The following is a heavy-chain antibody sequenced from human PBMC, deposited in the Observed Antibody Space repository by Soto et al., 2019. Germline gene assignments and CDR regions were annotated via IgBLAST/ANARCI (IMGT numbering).Heavy chain of an antibody. Sequence: GESLKISCKGSGYSFAGYWITWVRQKPGKGLEWMGRIDPSDSQTYYSPSFRGHVTISVTKSITTVFLQWSSLRASDTAMYYCASQIYDSDTGPNFQYYFDSWGQGTPVTVSS. CDR3: ASQIYDSDTGPNFQYYFDS. CDR1: GYSFAGYW. D-gene: IGHD3-22*01. CDR2: IDPSDSQT. J-gene: IGHJ4*02. V-gene: IGHV5-10-1*01.